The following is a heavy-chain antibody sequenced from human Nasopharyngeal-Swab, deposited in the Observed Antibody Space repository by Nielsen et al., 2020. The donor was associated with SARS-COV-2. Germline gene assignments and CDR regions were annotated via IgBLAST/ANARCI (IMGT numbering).Heavy chain of an antibody. CDR2: IYYSGST. CDR3: ARANGVRGVIVDYYYYMDV. CDR1: GGSISSGGYY. Sequence: SETLSLTCTVSGGSISSGGYYWSWIRQHPGKGLEWIGYIYYSGSTYCNPSLKSRVTISVDTSKNQFSLKLSSVTAADTAVYYCARANGVRGVIVDYYYYMDVWGKGTTVTVSS. J-gene: IGHJ6*03. V-gene: IGHV4-31*03. D-gene: IGHD3-10*01.